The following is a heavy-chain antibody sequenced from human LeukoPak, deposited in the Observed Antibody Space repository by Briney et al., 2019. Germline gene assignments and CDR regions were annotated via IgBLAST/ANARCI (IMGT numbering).Heavy chain of an antibody. D-gene: IGHD2-21*02. CDR3: VRGTYCGGDCYSGWFDP. V-gene: IGHV3-48*02. CDR2: IRRSSGPI. J-gene: IGHJ5*02. CDR1: GFTFSSYS. Sequence: GRSLRLSCAASGFTFSSYSMNWVRQAPGKGLEWVSYIRRSSGPIYYADSVKGRFTISRDNAKNSLYLQMNSLRDEDTAVYYCVRGTYCGGDCYSGWFDPWGQGTLVTVSS.